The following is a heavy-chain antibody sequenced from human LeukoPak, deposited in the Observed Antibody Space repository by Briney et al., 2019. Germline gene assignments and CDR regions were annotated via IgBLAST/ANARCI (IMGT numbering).Heavy chain of an antibody. Sequence: GXGLEWVSYXSESSSHTYNADSVKGRFTISRDKAKNSLYLEMNSLRVEDTGIYYCARDRAVKARIGGMDVWGQGTTVIVSS. D-gene: IGHD4-4*01. J-gene: IGHJ6*02. V-gene: IGHV3-21*05. CDR3: ARDRAVKARIGGMDV. CDR2: XSESSSHT.